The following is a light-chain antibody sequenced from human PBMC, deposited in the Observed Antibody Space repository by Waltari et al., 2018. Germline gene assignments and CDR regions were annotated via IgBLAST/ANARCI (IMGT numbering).Light chain of an antibody. CDR1: QGISSY. CDR3: QQYYNYPPIT. J-gene: IGKJ5*01. V-gene: IGKV1-8*01. Sequence: AIRITQSPSSLSASTGDRVTITCRASQGISSYLAWYQQKPGKVPKLLIYAASTLQSGVPARFSGSGSGTDFMLTISCLQSEDCATYYCQQYYNYPPITFGQGTRLEIK. CDR2: AAS.